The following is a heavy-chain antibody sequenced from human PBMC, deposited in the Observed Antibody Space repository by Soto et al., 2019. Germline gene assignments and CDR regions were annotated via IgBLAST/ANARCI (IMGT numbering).Heavy chain of an antibody. J-gene: IGHJ6*02. V-gene: IGHV1-2*02. D-gene: IGHD3-3*01. CDR2: INPNSGGT. CDR1: GYTFTGYY. Sequence: GASVKVSCKASGYTFTGYYMHWVRQAPGQGLEWMGWINPNSGGTNYAQKFQGRVTMTRDTSISTAYMELSRLRSDDTAVYYCARDRGYYDFWSGYWAHRDYYYYGMDAWGQGTTVTVSS. CDR3: ARDRGYYDFWSGYWAHRDYYYYGMDA.